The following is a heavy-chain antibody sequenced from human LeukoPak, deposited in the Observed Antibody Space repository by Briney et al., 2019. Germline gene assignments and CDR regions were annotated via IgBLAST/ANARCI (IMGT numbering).Heavy chain of an antibody. V-gene: IGHV1-2*02. CDR1: GYTFTGYY. CDR2: INPNSGGT. Sequence: ASAKVSCKASGYTFTGYYMHWVRQAPGQGLEWMGWINPNSGGTNYAQKFQGRITMTRDTSISTAYMELSRLRSDDTAVYYCATLERYCSSTSCRPPAGDYPDYWGQGTLVTVSS. D-gene: IGHD2-2*01. CDR3: ATLERYCSSTSCRPPAGDYPDY. J-gene: IGHJ4*02.